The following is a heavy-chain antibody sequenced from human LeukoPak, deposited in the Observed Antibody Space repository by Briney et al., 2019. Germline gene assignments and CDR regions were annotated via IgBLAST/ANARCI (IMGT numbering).Heavy chain of an antibody. Sequence: SETLSLTCTVSGGSISSSSYYWGWIRQPPGKGLEWIGSIYYSGSTYYNPSLKSRVTISVDTSKNQFSLKLSSVTAAGTAVYYCAREDTPMITPFDYWGQGTLVTVSS. CDR1: GGSISSSSYY. CDR2: IYYSGST. D-gene: IGHD5-18*01. J-gene: IGHJ4*02. CDR3: AREDTPMITPFDY. V-gene: IGHV4-39*07.